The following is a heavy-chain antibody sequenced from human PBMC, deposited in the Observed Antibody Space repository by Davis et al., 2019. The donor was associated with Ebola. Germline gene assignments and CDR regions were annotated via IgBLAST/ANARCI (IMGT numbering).Heavy chain of an antibody. CDR2: IYYSGST. J-gene: IGHJ6*04. D-gene: IGHD6-19*01. CDR1: GGSMSSYY. Sequence: SETLSLTCTVSGGSMSSYYWSWIRQPPGKGLEWIGYIYYSGSTNYNPSLKGRVTISVDTSKNQFSLELSSVTAADTAVYYCARDSRWLVPGTYYYYGMDVWGKGTTVTVSS. CDR3: ARDSRWLVPGTYYYYGMDV. V-gene: IGHV4-59*01.